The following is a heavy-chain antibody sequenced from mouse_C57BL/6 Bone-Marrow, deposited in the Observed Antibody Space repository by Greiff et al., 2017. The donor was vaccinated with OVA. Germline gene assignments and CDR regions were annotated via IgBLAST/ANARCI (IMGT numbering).Heavy chain of an antibody. CDR1: GYSFTDYN. V-gene: IGHV1-39*01. J-gene: IGHJ1*03. CDR2: INPNYGTT. CDR3: AFYYCSSYRYFDI. D-gene: IGHD1-1*01. Sequence: EVQLVESGPELVKPGASVKISCKASGYSFTDYNMNWVKQRNGKSLEWIGEINPNYGTTSYNQTFKGKATLTVDQSSSTAYMQLNSLTSEDSAFYYCAFYYCSSYRYFDIWGTGTTVTVSS.